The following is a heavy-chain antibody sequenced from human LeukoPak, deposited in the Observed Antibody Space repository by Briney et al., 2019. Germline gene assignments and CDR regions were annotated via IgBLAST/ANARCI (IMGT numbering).Heavy chain of an antibody. V-gene: IGHV1-2*02. CDR1: GGTFSSYA. CDR2: INPKSGAA. D-gene: IGHD6-13*01. Sequence: GXSVKXSCKASGGTFSSYAISWVRQAPGQGLXWLGWINPKSGAADYAQQFRGRVTMTRDTSINTDYMEMKRVTSDDTVVYYCARGAEAETSPLDFWGQGTLVIVS. J-gene: IGHJ4*02. CDR3: ARGAEAETSPLDF.